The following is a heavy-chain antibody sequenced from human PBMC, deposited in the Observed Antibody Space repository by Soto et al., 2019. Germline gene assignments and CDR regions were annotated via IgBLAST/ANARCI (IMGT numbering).Heavy chain of an antibody. CDR2: INYNGGRV. V-gene: IGHV3-9*01. D-gene: IGHD5-12*01. J-gene: IGHJ4*02. CDR3: SKGRPRYSGLDTDFDA. Sequence: EVRLVESGGGFVQPGRSLRLSCTVSGFTFDEHSMHWVRQAPGKGLEWVSGINYNGGRVAYVDSVRGRFTIDRDNANNSLFLQMNSLRPEDTGLYFCSKGRPRYSGLDTDFDAWGQGTPVTVSS. CDR1: GFTFDEHS.